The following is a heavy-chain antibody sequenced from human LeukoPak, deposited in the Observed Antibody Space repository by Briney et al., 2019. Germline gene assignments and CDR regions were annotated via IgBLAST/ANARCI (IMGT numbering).Heavy chain of an antibody. CDR1: GFTVSTNY. CDR2: ISASGGST. V-gene: IGHV3-23*01. Sequence: GGSLRLSCAASGFTVSTNYMSWVRQAPGKGLEWVSGISASGGSTYFADSVKGRFTISRDNSKNTLYLQMNSLRAEDTAVYYCAKDEKWGSTSCSGGFDYWGQGTLVTVSS. D-gene: IGHD2-2*01. CDR3: AKDEKWGSTSCSGGFDY. J-gene: IGHJ4*02.